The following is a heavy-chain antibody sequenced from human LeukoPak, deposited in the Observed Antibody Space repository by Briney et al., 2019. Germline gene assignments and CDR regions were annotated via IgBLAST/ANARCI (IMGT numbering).Heavy chain of an antibody. J-gene: IGHJ6*03. CDR1: GGSISSYY. Sequence: SETLSLTCTVSGGSISSYYWSWLRQSPGKGLEWIGYIYYDGSTNYNPSLRGRVTISVDTPKNQFSLKLSSVTAADTAVYYCARTQLVGYYYYYMDVWGKGTTVTVSS. V-gene: IGHV4-59*12. CDR2: IYYDGST. CDR3: ARTQLVGYYYYYMDV. D-gene: IGHD6-6*01.